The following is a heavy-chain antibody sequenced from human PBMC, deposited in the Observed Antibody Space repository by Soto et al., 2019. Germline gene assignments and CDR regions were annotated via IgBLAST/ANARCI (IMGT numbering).Heavy chain of an antibody. V-gene: IGHV3-66*04. D-gene: IGHD5-18*01. CDR1: GVTVSSNY. Sequence: PXGSLRLSCAASGVTVSSNYMIWVRQAPGKGLEWVSVIYSGGSTYYADSVKGRFTISRDNSKNTLYLQMNSLRAEDTAVYYCARHGYNYGGGYFDYWGQGTLVTVSS. J-gene: IGHJ4*02. CDR2: IYSGGST. CDR3: ARHGYNYGGGYFDY.